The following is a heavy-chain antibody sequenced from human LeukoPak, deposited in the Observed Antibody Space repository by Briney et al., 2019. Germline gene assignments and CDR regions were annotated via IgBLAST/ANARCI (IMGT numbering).Heavy chain of an antibody. D-gene: IGHD3-10*01. CDR1: GFTFSSYS. J-gene: IGHJ4*02. V-gene: IGHV3-21*01. CDR3: VPHMVRGVITDHFDY. CDR2: ISSSSSYI. Sequence: PGGSLRLSCAASGFTFSSYSMNWVRQAPGKGLEWVSSISSSSSYIYYADSVKGRFTISRDNAKNSLYLQMNSLRAEDTAVYYCVPHMVRGVITDHFDYWGQGTLVTVSS.